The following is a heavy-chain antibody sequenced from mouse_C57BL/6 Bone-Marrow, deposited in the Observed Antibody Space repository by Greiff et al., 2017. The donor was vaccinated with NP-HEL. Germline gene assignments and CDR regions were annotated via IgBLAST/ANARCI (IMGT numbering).Heavy chain of an antibody. D-gene: IGHD1-1*01. J-gene: IGHJ1*03. Sequence: EVQLQQSGPVLVKPGASVKMSCKASGYTFTDYYMNWVKQSHGKSLEWIGVINPYNGGTSYNQKFKGKATLTVDKSSSTAYMELNSLTSEDSAVYYCARKYYGSMRYFDVWGTGTTVTVSS. CDR3: ARKYYGSMRYFDV. CDR2: INPYNGGT. V-gene: IGHV1-19*01. CDR1: GYTFTDYY.